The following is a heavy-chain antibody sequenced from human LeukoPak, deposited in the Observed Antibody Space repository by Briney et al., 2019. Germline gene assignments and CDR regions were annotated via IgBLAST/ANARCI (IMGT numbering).Heavy chain of an antibody. J-gene: IGHJ6*03. CDR1: GGTFNSFA. D-gene: IGHD5-12*01. V-gene: IGHV1-69*06. CDR3: ARYSGYDFSGYYYYYMDV. Sequence: SVKVSCKSSGGTFNSFAISWVRQAPGQGLEWMGGIIPFFGTGNYAQRFEGRVTITADKSTSTAYMELRSLRSEDTAVYFCARYSGYDFSGYYYYYMDVWGKGTTVTVSS. CDR2: IIPFFGTG.